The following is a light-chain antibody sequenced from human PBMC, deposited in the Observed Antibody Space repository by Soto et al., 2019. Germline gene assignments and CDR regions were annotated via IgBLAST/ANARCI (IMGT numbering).Light chain of an antibody. CDR3: QQRYSTPRT. CDR1: HTISSSY. Sequence: ENVLTQSPGTLSLSPGHRATLSCRASHTISSSYLAWYQQKPGQAPRLLIYAISDRATGVPDRFRGSGSGTDLAITISRLEPEDFETDECQQRYSTPRTFGQGTKVDIK. CDR2: AIS. V-gene: IGKV3-20*01. J-gene: IGKJ1*01.